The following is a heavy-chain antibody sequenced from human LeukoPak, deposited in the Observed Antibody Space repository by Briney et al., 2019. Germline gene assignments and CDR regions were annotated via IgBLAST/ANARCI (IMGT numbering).Heavy chain of an antibody. CDR2: IYYSGST. D-gene: IGHD6-19*01. CDR3: ARESLIAVAAFDY. Sequence: SETLSLTCTVSGGSISSYYWSWIRQPPGKGLEWIGYIYYSGSTNYNPSLKSRVTISVDTSKNQFSLKLSPVTAADTAVYYCARESLIAVAAFDYWGQGTLVTVSS. V-gene: IGHV4-59*01. CDR1: GGSISSYY. J-gene: IGHJ4*02.